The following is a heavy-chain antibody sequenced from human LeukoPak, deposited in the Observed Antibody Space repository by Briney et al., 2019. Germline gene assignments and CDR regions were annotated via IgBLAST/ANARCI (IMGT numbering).Heavy chain of an antibody. D-gene: IGHD1-26*01. CDR2: IHFSGST. CDR3: ARDRGSYVFDY. J-gene: IGHJ4*02. Sequence: SETLSLTCTVSGGSISSYYWSWIRQPPGKGPEYIGFIHFSGSTNYNPSLANRVTISADTSTNQFSLRLESVTAADTAVYYCARDRGSYVFDYWGQGTLVTVSS. CDR1: GGSISSYY. V-gene: IGHV4-59*01.